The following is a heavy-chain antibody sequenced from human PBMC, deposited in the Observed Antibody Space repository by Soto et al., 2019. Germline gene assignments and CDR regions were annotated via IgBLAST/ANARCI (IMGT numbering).Heavy chain of an antibody. D-gene: IGHD3-22*01. CDR1: GGSINNYY. CDR3: ARLNYYDSSGWFDP. CDR2: IYYSGRT. J-gene: IGHJ5*02. Sequence: SETLSLTCTVSGGSINNYYWSWIRQPPGKGLEWIGYIYYSGRTDYNPSLKSRVTISVDTSKNQFSLKMSSVTAADTAVYYCARLNYYDSSGWFDPWGQGTLVTVSS. V-gene: IGHV4-59*08.